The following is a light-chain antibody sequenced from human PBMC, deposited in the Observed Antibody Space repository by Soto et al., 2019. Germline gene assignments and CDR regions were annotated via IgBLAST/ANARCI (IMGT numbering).Light chain of an antibody. CDR1: SSDVGGYNY. Sequence: QSALTQPRSVSGSPGQSVTISCTGTSSDVGGYNYVSWYQQHPGKAPKLVIYDVSKWPSGVPDRFSGSKSGNTASLTISGLQAEDEVDYYCCSYAGNSLWVFGGGTQLTVL. CDR3: CSYAGNSLWV. V-gene: IGLV2-11*01. CDR2: DVS. J-gene: IGLJ3*02.